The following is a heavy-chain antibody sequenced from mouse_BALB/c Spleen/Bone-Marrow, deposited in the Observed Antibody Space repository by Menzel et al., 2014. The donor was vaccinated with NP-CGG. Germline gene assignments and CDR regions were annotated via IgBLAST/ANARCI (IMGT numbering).Heavy chain of an antibody. J-gene: IGHJ4*01. CDR2: IYPGNSDT. CDR3: TRGAYYDYSYYAMDY. D-gene: IGHD2-4*01. Sequence: EVQLQESGTVLARPGASVKMPCKASGYSFTSYWMHWVKQRPGQGLEWIGAIYPGNSDTSYNQKFKGKAKLTAVTSASTAYMELSSLTNEDSAVYYCTRGAYYDYSYYAMDYWGQGTSVTVSS. V-gene: IGHV1-5*01. CDR1: GYSFTSYW.